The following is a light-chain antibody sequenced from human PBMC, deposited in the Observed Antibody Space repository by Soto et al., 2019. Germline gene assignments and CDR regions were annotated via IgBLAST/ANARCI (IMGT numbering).Light chain of an antibody. CDR1: HSVSSSY. CDR2: GAS. Sequence: EIVLTQSPGTLSLSPGERATLSCRASHSVSSSYLAWYQQKCGQAPRLLIYGASSRATGIPDRFSGSGSGTDFTLTISRLEPEDFAVYYCQQYGSSPPYTFGQGTKLAIK. V-gene: IGKV3-20*01. CDR3: QQYGSSPPYT. J-gene: IGKJ2*01.